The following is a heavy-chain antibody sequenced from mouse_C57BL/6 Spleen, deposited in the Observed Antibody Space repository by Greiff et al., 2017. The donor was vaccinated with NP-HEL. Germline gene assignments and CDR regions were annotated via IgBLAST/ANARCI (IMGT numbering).Heavy chain of an antibody. V-gene: IGHV5-9-1*02. CDR1: GFTFSSYA. Sequence: EVKLMESGEGLVKPGGSLKLSCAASGFTFSSYAMSWVRQTPEKRLEWVAYISSGGDYTYYADTVKGRFTISRDNARNTLYLQMSSLKSEDTAMYYCTREDGNYWYFDVWGTGTTVTVSS. CDR3: TREDGNYWYFDV. CDR2: ISSGGDYT. J-gene: IGHJ1*03. D-gene: IGHD2-1*01.